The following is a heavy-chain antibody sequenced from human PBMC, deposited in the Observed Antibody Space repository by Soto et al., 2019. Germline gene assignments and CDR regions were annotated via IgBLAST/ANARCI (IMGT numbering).Heavy chain of an antibody. CDR3: VRIPAFINSIWRTLDY. V-gene: IGHV2-5*02. CDR2: IYWDDDR. Sequence: QITLKESGPTLVKPTQTLTLTCTFSGFSLSTSGVGVGWIRQPPGKALEWLALIYWDDDRRYSPSLKSRLTISKVTCTNLVVLTMTNMDPVDTATYYRVRIPAFINSIWRTLDYWGQGTLVTVSS. D-gene: IGHD3-3*01. CDR1: GFSLSTSGVG. J-gene: IGHJ4*02.